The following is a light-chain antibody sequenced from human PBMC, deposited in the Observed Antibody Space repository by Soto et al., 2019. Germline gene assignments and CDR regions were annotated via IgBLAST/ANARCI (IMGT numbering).Light chain of an antibody. CDR3: QKYNRAPRT. V-gene: IGKV1-27*01. Sequence: DIQMTQSPSSLSASVGDRVTITCRASQGISNYLAWYQQKPGKVPKLLIYAASTLQSGVPSRFSSSGSGTDFTLTIGSLQPEDVATYYCQKYNRAPRTFGKGTRVEIK. J-gene: IGKJ1*01. CDR2: AAS. CDR1: QGISNY.